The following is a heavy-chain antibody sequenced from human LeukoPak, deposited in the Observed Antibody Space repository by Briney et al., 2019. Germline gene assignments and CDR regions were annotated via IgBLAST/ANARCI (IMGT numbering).Heavy chain of an antibody. CDR3: AKDMVPDGFWEVDY. CDR1: GFAFSTYT. V-gene: IGHV3-23*01. J-gene: IGHJ4*02. D-gene: IGHD3-10*01. CDR2: LVATGET. Sequence: GGSLRLSCGASGFAFSTYTMSWVRQAPGKGLEWVSSLVATGETRYADSVKGRFTISRDNSKSTLYLQVSGLRAEDTAIYYCAKDMVPDGFWEVDYWGLGTPVTVSS.